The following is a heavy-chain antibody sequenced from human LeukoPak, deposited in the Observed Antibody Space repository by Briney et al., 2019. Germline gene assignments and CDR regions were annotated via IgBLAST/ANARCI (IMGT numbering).Heavy chain of an antibody. V-gene: IGHV4-34*01. D-gene: IGHD6-19*01. CDR2: INHSGST. Sequence: PSETLSLTCAVYGGSFSDYYWTWIRQPPGKGLEWIGEINHSGSTNYNPSLKSRVTISVDTSKNQFSLKLSSVTAADTAVYYCARVIRRIAVAGTWYFQHWGQGTLVTVSS. CDR1: GGSFSDYY. J-gene: IGHJ1*01. CDR3: ARVIRRIAVAGTWYFQH.